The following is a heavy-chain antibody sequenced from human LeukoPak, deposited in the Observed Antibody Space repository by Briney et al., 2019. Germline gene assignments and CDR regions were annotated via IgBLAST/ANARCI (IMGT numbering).Heavy chain of an antibody. CDR2: INHSGST. CDR3: AQGRDFWSGYSQYFDY. CDR1: GFTFSSYA. V-gene: IGHV4-34*08. D-gene: IGHD3-3*01. J-gene: IGHJ4*02. Sequence: GSLRLSCAASGFTFSSYAMSWVRQAPGKGLEWIGEINHSGSTNYNPSLKSRVTISVDTSKNQFSLKLSSVTAADTAVYYCAQGRDFWSGYSQYFDYWGQGTLVTVSS.